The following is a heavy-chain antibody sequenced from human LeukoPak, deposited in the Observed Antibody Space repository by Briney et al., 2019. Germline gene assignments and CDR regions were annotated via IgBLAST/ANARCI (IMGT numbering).Heavy chain of an antibody. CDR2: ISSSGSFI. Sequence: GGSLRLSCAASGFTFSDYYMSWIRQAPGKGLEWVSYISSSGSFIYYADSVKGRFTISRDNSKNTLYLQMNSLRAEDTAVYYCAKDIYDILTGYPPFGYWGQGTLVTVSS. V-gene: IGHV3-11*04. CDR1: GFTFSDYY. CDR3: AKDIYDILTGYPPFGY. J-gene: IGHJ4*02. D-gene: IGHD3-9*01.